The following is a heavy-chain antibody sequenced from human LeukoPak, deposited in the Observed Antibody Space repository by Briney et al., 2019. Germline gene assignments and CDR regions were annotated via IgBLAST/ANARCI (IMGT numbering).Heavy chain of an antibody. V-gene: IGHV4-4*02. Sequence: SETLSLTCAVSGGSISSSNWWSWIRQPPGKGLEWIGEINHSGSTNYNPSLKSRVTISVDTSKNQFSLKLSSVTAADTAVYYCAGSYDSSGYYPDYWGQGTLVTVSS. CDR2: INHSGST. J-gene: IGHJ4*02. CDR1: GGSISSSNW. CDR3: AGSYDSSGYYPDY. D-gene: IGHD3-22*01.